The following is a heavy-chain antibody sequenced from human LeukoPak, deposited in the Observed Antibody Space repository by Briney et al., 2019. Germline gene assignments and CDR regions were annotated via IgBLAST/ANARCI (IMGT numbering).Heavy chain of an antibody. Sequence: GGSLRLSCAASGFTFSTYVMQWVRQAPGKGLEYVSAITGDGGYTYYANSVKGRFTISRDNSKKTLYLQMCSLRADDMAVYYCARVSTNDRRNAFDIWGQGTMVTVSS. J-gene: IGHJ3*02. CDR2: ITGDGGYT. D-gene: IGHD2-8*01. CDR3: ARVSTNDRRNAFDI. CDR1: GFTFSTYV. V-gene: IGHV3-64*01.